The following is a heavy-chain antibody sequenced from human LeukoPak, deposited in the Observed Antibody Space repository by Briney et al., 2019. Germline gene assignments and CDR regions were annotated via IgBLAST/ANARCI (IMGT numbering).Heavy chain of an antibody. D-gene: IGHD3-22*01. V-gene: IGHV3-7*01. CDR3: ARDWDDSSGFPFDY. J-gene: IGHJ4*02. CDR2: IKQEGSER. CDR1: GFTFSSYW. Sequence: PGGSLRLSCAVSGFTFSSYWMSWVRQAPGKGLEWVANIKQEGSERYYVDSVKGRFTISRDNAKNSLYLQMNSLRAEDTAVYYCARDWDDSSGFPFDYWGQGALVTFSS.